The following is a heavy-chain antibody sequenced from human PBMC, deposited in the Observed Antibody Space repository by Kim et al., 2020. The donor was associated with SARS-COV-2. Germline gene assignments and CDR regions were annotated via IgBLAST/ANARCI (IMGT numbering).Heavy chain of an antibody. CDR1: GFTFSIRA. Sequence: GGSLRLSCAASGFTFSIRAMSWVRQVPGKGLEWIASVNNNNNPYYADSVKGRFTVSRDITKDTLYLQMNSLRADDTALYYCAKDHPSSGWPTFDSWGQGTLVAVSS. CDR3: AKDHPSSGWPTFDS. V-gene: IGHV3-23*05. J-gene: IGHJ4*02. CDR2: VNNNNNP. D-gene: IGHD6-19*01.